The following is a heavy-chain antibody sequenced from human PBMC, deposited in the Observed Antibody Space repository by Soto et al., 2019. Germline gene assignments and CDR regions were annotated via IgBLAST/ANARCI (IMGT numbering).Heavy chain of an antibody. CDR1: GYSFSTYW. J-gene: IGHJ4*02. CDR2: IYPGDSDT. Sequence: GESLKISCTGSGYSFSTYWIAWVRQMPGKGLEWMGIIYPGDSDTRYSPSFQGQVTISADTSTKTAYLQWSSLKASDTAIYYCARQDELAMFDYWGQGTLVTVSS. V-gene: IGHV5-51*01. D-gene: IGHD1-1*01. CDR3: ARQDELAMFDY.